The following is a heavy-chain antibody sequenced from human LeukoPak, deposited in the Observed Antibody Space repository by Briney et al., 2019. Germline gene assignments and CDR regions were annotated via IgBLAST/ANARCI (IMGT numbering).Heavy chain of an antibody. V-gene: IGHV3-23*01. Sequence: GGSLRLSCAASGFTFSSYAMSWVRQAPGKGLEWVSAISGSGGSTYYADSVKGRFTISRDNSKNTLYLQMNSLRAEDTAVYYCARSSDGYSSSWYAYYMDVWGKGTTVTVSS. CDR2: ISGSGGST. D-gene: IGHD6-13*01. CDR1: GFTFSSYA. CDR3: ARSSDGYSSSWYAYYMDV. J-gene: IGHJ6*03.